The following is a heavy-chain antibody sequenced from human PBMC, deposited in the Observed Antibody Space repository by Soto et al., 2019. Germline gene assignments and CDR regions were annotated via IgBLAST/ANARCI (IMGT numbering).Heavy chain of an antibody. CDR2: IDPSDSYT. CDR1: GYSFTSYW. V-gene: IGHV5-10-1*01. CDR3: AMDYGGNSDGDY. D-gene: IGHD4-17*01. J-gene: IGHJ4*02. Sequence: PGESLKISCKGSGYSFTSYWISWVRQMPGKGLEWMGRIDPSDSYTNYSPSFQGHVTISADKSISTAYLQWSSLKASDTAMYYCAMDYGGNSDGDYWGQGTLVTVSS.